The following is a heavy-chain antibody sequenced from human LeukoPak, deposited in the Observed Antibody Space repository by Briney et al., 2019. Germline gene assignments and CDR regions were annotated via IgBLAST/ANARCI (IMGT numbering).Heavy chain of an antibody. CDR2: IWYDGSNK. CDR1: GFTFSSYG. V-gene: IGHV3-33*01. Sequence: GGSLRLSCAASGFTFSSYGVHWVRQAPGKGLEWVAVIWYDGSNKYYADSVKGRFTISRDNSKNTLYLQMNSLRAEDTAVYYRARDSPYYYDSSGYPDYWGQGTLVTVSS. D-gene: IGHD3-22*01. CDR3: ARDSPYYYDSSGYPDY. J-gene: IGHJ4*02.